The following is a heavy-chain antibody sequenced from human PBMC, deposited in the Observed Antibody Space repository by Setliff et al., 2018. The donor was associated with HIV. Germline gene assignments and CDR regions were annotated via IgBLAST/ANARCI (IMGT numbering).Heavy chain of an antibody. Sequence: SETLSLTCTVSGDSISSHYWSWIRQPPGKGLEWIGTLYFSWSASYNSSLKRRVTISGDTSKNQFSMNLPSVTAADTAVYYCARPVSKNFYGMDVWCLGTTVTVSS. J-gene: IGHJ6*02. CDR1: GDSISSHY. V-gene: IGHV4-59*11. CDR2: LYFSWSA. CDR3: ARPVSKNFYGMDV.